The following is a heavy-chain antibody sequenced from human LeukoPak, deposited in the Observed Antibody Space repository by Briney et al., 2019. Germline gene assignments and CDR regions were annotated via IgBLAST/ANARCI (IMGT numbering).Heavy chain of an antibody. V-gene: IGHV4-4*09. J-gene: IGHJ5*02. CDR2: IHTSGST. Sequence: PSETLSLTCTVSGGSISSYYWSWIRQPPGKGLEWIGYIHTSGSTNYNPSLKSRVTISVDTSKNQFSLKLSSVTAADTAVYYCARRRMLGVSGGCCWFDPWGQGTLVTVS. CDR1: GGSISSYY. CDR3: ARRRMLGVSGGCCWFDP. D-gene: IGHD3-16*01.